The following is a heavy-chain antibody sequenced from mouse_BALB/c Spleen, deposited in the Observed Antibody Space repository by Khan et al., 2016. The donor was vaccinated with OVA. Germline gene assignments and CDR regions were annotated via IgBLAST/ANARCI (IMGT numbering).Heavy chain of an antibody. CDR3: ARYDYDYDGAFAY. CDR1: GDSITSGY. V-gene: IGHV3-8*02. Sequence: MQLEESGPSLVKPSQTLSLTCSVTGDSITSGYWNLIRKFPGNKLEYMGYISYSGSTYYNPSLKSRISITRDTSKNQYYLQLNSVTTEDTATYYCARYDYDYDGAFAYWGQGTLVTVSA. D-gene: IGHD2-4*01. CDR2: ISYSGST. J-gene: IGHJ3*01.